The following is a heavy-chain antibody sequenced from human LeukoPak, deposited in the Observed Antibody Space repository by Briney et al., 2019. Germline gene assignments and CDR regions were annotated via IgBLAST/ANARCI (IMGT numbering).Heavy chain of an antibody. CDR3: AKARTMVRGGNWFDP. CDR2: ISGSGGST. CDR1: GFPFSSHV. D-gene: IGHD3-10*01. J-gene: IGHJ5*02. Sequence: GSLRLSCAASGFPFSSHVLSWVRQAPGKGLEWVSAISGSGGSTYYADSVKGRFTISRDNSKNTLYLQMNSLRAEDTAVYYCAKARTMVRGGNWFDPWGQGTLVTVSS. V-gene: IGHV3-23*01.